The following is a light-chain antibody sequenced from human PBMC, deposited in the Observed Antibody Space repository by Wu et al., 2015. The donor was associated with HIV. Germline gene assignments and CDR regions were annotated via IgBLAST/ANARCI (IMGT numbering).Light chain of an antibody. CDR3: QQYGGSPPVT. V-gene: IGKV3-20*01. J-gene: IGKJ5*01. CDR2: AAS. Sequence: EIVLSQSSGTLSLSPGERATVSCRASQRIDSRSLAWYQQRLSQAPRLLISAASNRAAGIPDRFNGSGSGTDFILTISGLEPEDSAVYFCQQYGGSPPVTFGQGTRLEIK. CDR1: QRIDSRS.